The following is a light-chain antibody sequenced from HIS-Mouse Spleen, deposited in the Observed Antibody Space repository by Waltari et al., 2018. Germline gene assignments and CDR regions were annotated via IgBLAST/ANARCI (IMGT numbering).Light chain of an antibody. V-gene: IGLV6-57*02. CDR1: SGSIASNY. CDR2: EDN. Sequence: NFMLTQPHSVSESPGKTVTISCTGSSGSIASNYVQWYQQRPGSAPTTVIYEDNQRPPGVPNRLSGPLDSSSNSASLTISGLKTEDEGDYYCQSYDSSNSWVFGGGTKLTVL. CDR3: QSYDSSNSWV. J-gene: IGLJ3*02.